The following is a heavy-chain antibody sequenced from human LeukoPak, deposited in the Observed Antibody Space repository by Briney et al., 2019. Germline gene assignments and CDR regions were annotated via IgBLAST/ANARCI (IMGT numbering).Heavy chain of an antibody. V-gene: IGHV4-59*08. CDR1: GGSISSYY. CDR2: IYYSGST. Sequence: SETLSLTCTVSGGSISSYYWSWIRQPPGKGLEWIGYIYYSGSTNYNPSLKSRITISIDTSKNQFSLRLSSVIAADTAMYYCARQWYYDSIDSWGQGTPVTVSS. D-gene: IGHD3-22*01. J-gene: IGHJ4*02. CDR3: ARQWYYDSIDS.